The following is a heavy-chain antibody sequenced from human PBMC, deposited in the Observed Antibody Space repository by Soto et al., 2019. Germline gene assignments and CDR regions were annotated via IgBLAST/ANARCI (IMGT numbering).Heavy chain of an antibody. J-gene: IGHJ4*02. CDR1: GYNFSRNW. CDR2: IYPGDSDT. V-gene: IGHV5-51*01. Sequence: GDSLKISCKGSGYNFSRNWIGWVRQMPGKGLEWMGIIYPGDSDTRYSPSFQGKVTIPADKSINTAYLQWSSLKASDTAIYYCERQFRDTAIVIDYWGQGTQVTVSS. CDR3: ERQFRDTAIVIDY. D-gene: IGHD5-18*01.